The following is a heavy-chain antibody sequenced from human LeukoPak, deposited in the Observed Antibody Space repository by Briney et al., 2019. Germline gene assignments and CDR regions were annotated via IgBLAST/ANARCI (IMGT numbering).Heavy chain of an antibody. CDR3: ARVSSGWVIDY. V-gene: IGHV4-59*01. CDR1: GGSISSYY. D-gene: IGHD6-19*01. CDR2: IYYSGST. J-gene: IGHJ4*02. Sequence: SETLSLTCTVSGGSISSYYWSWIRQPPGKGLEWIGYIYYSGSTNYNPSLKSRVTISVDTSKNQFSLKLSSVTAADTAMYYCARVSSGWVIDYWGQGTLVTVSS.